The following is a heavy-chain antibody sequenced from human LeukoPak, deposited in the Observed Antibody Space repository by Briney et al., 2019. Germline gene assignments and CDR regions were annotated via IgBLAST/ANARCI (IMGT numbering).Heavy chain of an antibody. Sequence: RESGPALVKPTQTLTLTCTFSGFSLGTRGMCVSWIRQPPGKALEWLARIDWDDDKYYSTSLKTRLTISKDTSNNQVVLTITNMDPVDTATYYCARIPPYGQHFDYWGQGTLVTVSS. CDR1: GFSLGTRGMC. J-gene: IGHJ4*02. V-gene: IGHV2-70*11. CDR3: ARIPPYGQHFDY. CDR2: IDWDDDK. D-gene: IGHD3-10*01.